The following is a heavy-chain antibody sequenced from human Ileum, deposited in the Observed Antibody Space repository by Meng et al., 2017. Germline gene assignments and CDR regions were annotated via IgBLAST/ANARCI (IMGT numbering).Heavy chain of an antibody. V-gene: IGHV4-61*08. CDR2: AST. CDR1: GGSVSSSGYQ. Sequence: QWQLQESGPGLVRPSETLSLICAVSGGSVSSSGYQWGWIRQPPGKGLEWIGYASTNYNPSLKSRVTISVDTSKNQFSLKLTSVTAADTAVYYCARDHWGSLDYWGQGTLVTVSS. J-gene: IGHJ4*02. CDR3: ARDHWGSLDY. D-gene: IGHD7-27*01.